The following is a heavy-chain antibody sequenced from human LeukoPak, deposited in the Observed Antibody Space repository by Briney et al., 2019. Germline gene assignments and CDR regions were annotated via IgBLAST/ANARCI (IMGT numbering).Heavy chain of an antibody. CDR1: GYTFVRHG. D-gene: IGHD1-14*01. Sequence: ASVMVSCRASGYTFVRHGVNWMRQAPGQGLEWMGWISAYDAKTHYAERLQGRVTMTRDISASTVYMELRSLTSDDTAVYYCARDSRSPGPVFSDYWGQGTLVTVSS. CDR2: ISAYDAKT. V-gene: IGHV1-18*01. CDR3: ARDSRSPGPVFSDY. J-gene: IGHJ4*02.